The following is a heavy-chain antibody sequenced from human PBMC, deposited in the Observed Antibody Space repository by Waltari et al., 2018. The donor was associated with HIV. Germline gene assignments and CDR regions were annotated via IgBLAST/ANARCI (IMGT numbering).Heavy chain of an antibody. CDR1: GFTFSSYA. V-gene: IGHV3-30*01. J-gene: IGHJ4*02. D-gene: IGHD4-17*01. Sequence: QVQLVESGGGVVQPGRSLRLSCAASGFTFSSYAMHGVRQAPGQGLEWVAVISYDGRNKYDADSVKGRLTISRDNSKNTLYLQMNSLRAEDTAVYYCARPMNYGDYPYYFDYWGQGTLVTVSS. CDR2: ISYDGRNK. CDR3: ARPMNYGDYPYYFDY.